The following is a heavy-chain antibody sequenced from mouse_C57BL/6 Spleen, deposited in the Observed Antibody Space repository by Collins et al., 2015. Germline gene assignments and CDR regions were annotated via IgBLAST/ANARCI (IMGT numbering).Heavy chain of an antibody. J-gene: IGHJ3*01. CDR2: INTYTGEP. Sequence: QIQLVQSGPELKKPGETVKISCKASGYTFTNYGMNWVKQAPGKGLKWMGWINTYTGEPTYADDFKGRFAFSLETSASTAYLQINNLKNEDTATYFCARSVYYGSSSAWFAYWGQGTLGTVSA. CDR3: ARSVYYGSSSAWFAY. V-gene: IGHV9-3-1*01. CDR1: GYTFTNYG. D-gene: IGHD1-1*01.